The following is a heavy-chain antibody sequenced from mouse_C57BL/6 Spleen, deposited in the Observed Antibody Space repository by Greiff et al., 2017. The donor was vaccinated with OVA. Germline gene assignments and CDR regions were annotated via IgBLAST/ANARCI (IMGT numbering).Heavy chain of an antibody. Sequence: QVQLQQSGAELARPGASVKLSCKASGYTFTSYGISWVKQRTGQGLEWIGEIYPRSGNTYYNEKFKGKATLTADKSSSTAYMELRSLTSEDSAVYFCAGNDYDGNWFAYWGQGTLVTVSA. CDR2: IYPRSGNT. V-gene: IGHV1-81*01. CDR3: AGNDYDGNWFAY. D-gene: IGHD2-4*01. CDR1: GYTFTSYG. J-gene: IGHJ3*01.